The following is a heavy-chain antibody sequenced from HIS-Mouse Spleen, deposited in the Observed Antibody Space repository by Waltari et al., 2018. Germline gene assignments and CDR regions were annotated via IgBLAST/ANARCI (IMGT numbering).Heavy chain of an antibody. CDR3: ARAPTGFLEWFDAFDI. CDR2: IYYRGST. J-gene: IGHJ3*02. CDR1: GVSIRSSSYY. Sequence: QLHLQESGPGLVKPSETLSLTCTVSGVSIRSSSYYWGWIRQPPGKGLEWIGSIYYRGSTYYNPSLKSRVTISVDTSKNQFSLKLSSVTAADTAVYYCARAPTGFLEWFDAFDIWGQGTMVTVSS. D-gene: IGHD3-3*01. V-gene: IGHV4-39*07.